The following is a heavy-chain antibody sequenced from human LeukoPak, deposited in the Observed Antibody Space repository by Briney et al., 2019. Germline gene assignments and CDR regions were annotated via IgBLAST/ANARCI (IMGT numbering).Heavy chain of an antibody. D-gene: IGHD2-8*02. CDR3: ARGAVVLVAGTYHWYFDL. Sequence: ESGPTLVKPTQTLTLTCTFSGFSLSTSGVGVGWIRQPPGKALEWLALIYWDADKRYSPSLKSRLTITKDTSKNQVVLIMTDMDPVDTATYHCARGAVVLVAGTYHWYFDLWGRGTLVTVSS. V-gene: IGHV2-5*02. J-gene: IGHJ2*01. CDR2: IYWDADK. CDR1: GFSLSTSGVG.